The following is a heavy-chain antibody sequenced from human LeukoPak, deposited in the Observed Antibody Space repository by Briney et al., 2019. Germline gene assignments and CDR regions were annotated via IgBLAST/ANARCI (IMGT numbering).Heavy chain of an antibody. D-gene: IGHD5-24*01. CDR1: GYTFTGYY. CDR3: ARESLQMHMASDAFDI. CDR2: INPNSGDT. J-gene: IGHJ3*02. Sequence: GASLKVSCKPSGYTFTGYYMHWVRRAPGQGLEWMGWINPNSGDTNYAQKFQGRVTITRDTSISTAYMELSTLRSDDTAVYYCARESLQMHMASDAFDIWGQGTMVTVSS. V-gene: IGHV1-2*02.